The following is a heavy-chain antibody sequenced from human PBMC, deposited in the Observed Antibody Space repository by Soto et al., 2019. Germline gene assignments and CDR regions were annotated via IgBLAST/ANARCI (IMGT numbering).Heavy chain of an antibody. V-gene: IGHV3-7*01. CDR1: GFTFSSYW. J-gene: IGHJ4*02. D-gene: IGHD2-15*01. CDR2: IKQDGSEK. CDR3: ARHLGYCSGGSCYSPFNFDY. Sequence: EVQLVESGGGLVQPGGSLRLSCAASGFTFSSYWMSWVRQAPGKGLEWVANIKQDGSEKYYVDSVKGRFTISRDNAKNSLYLQMNSLRAEDTAVYYCARHLGYCSGGSCYSPFNFDYWGQGTLVTVSS.